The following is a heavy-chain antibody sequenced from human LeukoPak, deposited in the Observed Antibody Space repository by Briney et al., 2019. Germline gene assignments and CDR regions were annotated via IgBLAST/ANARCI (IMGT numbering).Heavy chain of an antibody. D-gene: IGHD6-6*01. V-gene: IGHV3-7*01. CDR2: IKHVGSEK. CDR1: GFTFNSYW. J-gene: IGHJ4*02. CDR3: ARDSRQLIY. Sequence: PGGSLRLSCAISGFTFNSYWMSWVRQAPGKGLEWVANIKHVGSEKYYPESVKGRFTISRDNAKNSLYLQMNSLRAEDTAVYYCARDSRQLIYWGQGTLVTVSS.